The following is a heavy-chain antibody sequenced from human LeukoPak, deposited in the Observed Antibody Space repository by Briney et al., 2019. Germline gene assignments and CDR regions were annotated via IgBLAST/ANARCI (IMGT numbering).Heavy chain of an antibody. D-gene: IGHD3-10*01. CDR3: ARGGVTGYYYYMDV. V-gene: IGHV4-61*02. J-gene: IGHJ6*03. CDR1: GDSISSGDYY. CDR2: ISSSGST. Sequence: SQALSLTCTVSGDSISSGDYYWSWIRQPAGKGLEWIGRISSSGSTNYNPSLKSRVTISVDTSKNQFSLKLSSVTAADTAVYYCARGGVTGYYYYMDVWGKGTTVTVSS.